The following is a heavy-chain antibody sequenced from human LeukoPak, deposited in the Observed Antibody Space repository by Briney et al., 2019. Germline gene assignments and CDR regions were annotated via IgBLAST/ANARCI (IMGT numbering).Heavy chain of an antibody. CDR2: ISSRSSTI. CDR1: GLTFSSYS. D-gene: IGHD3-3*01. Sequence: GRSLRLSCAASGLTFSSYSMNWVRQAPGKGLEWVSYISSRSSTIYYADSVKGRFTISRDNAKNSLYLQMNSLRAEDTAVYYCARGRAHYDFWSGYADYYYYMDVWGKGTTVTVSS. V-gene: IGHV3-48*01. J-gene: IGHJ6*03. CDR3: ARGRAHYDFWSGYADYYYYMDV.